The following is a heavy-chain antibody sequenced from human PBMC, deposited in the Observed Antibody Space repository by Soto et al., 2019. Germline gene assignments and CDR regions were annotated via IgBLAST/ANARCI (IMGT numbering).Heavy chain of an antibody. D-gene: IGHD1-26*01. J-gene: IGHJ4*02. CDR3: EHTSGRLPY. CDR1: VYSIIIGYY. CDR2: IYHSGRT. Sequence: AGTXSLTCSFSVYSIIIGYYVGWIRQPPGKGLEWIGSIYHSGRTYYNPSLKSRLTISLDTSKNQFSLKLTSVTAADTALYFCEHTSGRLPYWGQGTLVTVSS. V-gene: IGHV4-38-2*01.